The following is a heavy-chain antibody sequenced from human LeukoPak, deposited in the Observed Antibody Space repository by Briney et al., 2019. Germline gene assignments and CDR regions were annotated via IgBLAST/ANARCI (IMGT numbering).Heavy chain of an antibody. D-gene: IGHD6-13*01. J-gene: IGHJ4*02. V-gene: IGHV3-23*01. CDR1: GFAFSSYA. CDR2: ISGSGGST. Sequence: GGSLRLSCAASGFAFSSYAMSWVRQAPGKGLEWVSAISGSGGSTYYADSVKGRFTISRDNSKNTLYLQMNSLRAEDTAVYYCAKDPNERYQAAGIDYWGQGTLVTVSS. CDR3: AKDPNERYQAAGIDY.